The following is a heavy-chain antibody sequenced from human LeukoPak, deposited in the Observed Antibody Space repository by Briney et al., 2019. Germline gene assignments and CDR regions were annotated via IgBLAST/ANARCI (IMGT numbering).Heavy chain of an antibody. CDR2: INPNSGGT. J-gene: IGHJ5*02. CDR3: ARGIAVAPNWFDP. Sequence: GASVKVSCKASGGTFSSYAISWVRQAPGQGLEWMGWINPNSGGTNYAQKFQGRVTMTRDTSISTAYMELSRLRSDDTAVYYCARGIAVAPNWFDPWGQGTLVTVFS. V-gene: IGHV1-2*02. CDR1: GGTFSSYA. D-gene: IGHD6-19*01.